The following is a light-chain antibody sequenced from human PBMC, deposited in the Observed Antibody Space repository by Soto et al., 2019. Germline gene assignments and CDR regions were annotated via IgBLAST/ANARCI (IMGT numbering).Light chain of an antibody. Sequence: QSVLTQPPSASGSPGKSVAISCTGTSSAVGGYNYVSWYQQHPGKAPKLIIYEVNKRPSGVPDRFSGSKSGNTASLTVSGLQAEDEADYYCSSYAGSSNVFGTGTKLTVL. CDR1: SSAVGGYNY. J-gene: IGLJ1*01. CDR3: SSYAGSSNV. CDR2: EVN. V-gene: IGLV2-8*01.